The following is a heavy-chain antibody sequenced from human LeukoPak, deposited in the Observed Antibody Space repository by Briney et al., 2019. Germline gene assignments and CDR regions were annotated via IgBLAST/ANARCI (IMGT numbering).Heavy chain of an antibody. CDR2: IKQDGSEK. D-gene: IGHD5-18*01. CDR3: ARDRTNIQLWSYYYMDV. CDR1: GFTFSRYW. V-gene: IGHV3-7*01. Sequence: PGGSLRLSCAASGFTFSRYWMSWVRQAPGKGLEWVANIKQDGSEKYYVDSVKGRFTISRDNAKNSLYLQLNILRAEDTAVYYCARDRTNIQLWSYYYMDVWGKGTTVTVSS. J-gene: IGHJ6*03.